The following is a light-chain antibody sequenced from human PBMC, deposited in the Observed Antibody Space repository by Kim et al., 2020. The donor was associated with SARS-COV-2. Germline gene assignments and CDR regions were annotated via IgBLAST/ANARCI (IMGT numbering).Light chain of an antibody. CDR2: RAS. Sequence: GVTSTCRTSQGISHYLAWFQQKPGTVPKRLIYRASSLQSGVPSRFSGSGSGTEFTLTISSLQPEDFATYYCLQHSTYPPTFGQGTKLEI. J-gene: IGKJ2*01. V-gene: IGKV1-17*03. CDR3: LQHSTYPPT. CDR1: QGISHY.